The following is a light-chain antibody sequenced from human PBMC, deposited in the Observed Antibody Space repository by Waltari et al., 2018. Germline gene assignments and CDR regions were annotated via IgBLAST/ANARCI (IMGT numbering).Light chain of an antibody. J-gene: IGLJ3*02. Sequence: SYELTQPPSVSVSPGQTARITCSGDELPKQYAYWYQQKPGQAPGLAIYKDSERPSGIPERFSGSSSGTTVTLTISGVQAEDEADYYCQSADSSGTWVFGGGTKLTVL. CDR2: KDS. V-gene: IGLV3-25*03. CDR1: ELPKQY. CDR3: QSADSSGTWV.